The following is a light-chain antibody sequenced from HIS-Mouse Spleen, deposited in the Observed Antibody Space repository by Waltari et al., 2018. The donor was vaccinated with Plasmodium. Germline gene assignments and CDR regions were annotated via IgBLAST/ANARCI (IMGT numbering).Light chain of an antibody. J-gene: IGLJ2*01. V-gene: IGLV2-14*03. CDR3: SSYTSSSTLV. Sequence: QSALTQPASVSGSPGQSIPISCTGPSSDVGGSNYVSWYQQHPGKAPKIMIYDVSNRPSGVSNRFSGSKSGNTASLTISGLQAEDEADYYCSSYTSSSTLVFGGGTKLTVL. CDR1: SSDVGGSNY. CDR2: DVS.